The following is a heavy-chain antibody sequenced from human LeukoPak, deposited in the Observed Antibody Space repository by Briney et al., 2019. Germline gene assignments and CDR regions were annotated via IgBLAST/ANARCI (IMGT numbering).Heavy chain of an antibody. CDR2: IRYDGSNK. CDR1: GLTFSSYG. Sequence: GGSLRLSCAASGLTFSSYGMHWVRQAPGKGLEWVAFIRYDGSNKYYADSVKGRFTISRDNSKNTLYLQMNSLRAEDTAVYYCAKDLPITYWGQGTLVTVSS. V-gene: IGHV3-30*02. J-gene: IGHJ4*02. CDR3: AKDLPITY. D-gene: IGHD5-24*01.